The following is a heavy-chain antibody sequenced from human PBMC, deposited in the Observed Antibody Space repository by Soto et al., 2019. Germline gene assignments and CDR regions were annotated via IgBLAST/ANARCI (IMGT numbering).Heavy chain of an antibody. V-gene: IGHV3-49*04. D-gene: IGHD3-22*01. CDR1: GFTFGDYA. J-gene: IGHJ4*02. CDR3: TRSHYYDSSGYGY. Sequence: GGSLRLSCTASGFTFGDYAMSWVRQAPGKGLEWVGFIRSKAYGGTTEYAASVKGRFTISRDDSKSIAYLQMNSLKTEDTAVYYCTRSHYYDSSGYGYWGQGTLVTVS. CDR2: IRSKAYGGTT.